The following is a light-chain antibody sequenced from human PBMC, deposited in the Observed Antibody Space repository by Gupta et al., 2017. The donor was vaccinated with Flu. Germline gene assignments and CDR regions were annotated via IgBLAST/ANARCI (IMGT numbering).Light chain of an antibody. Sequence: ATLSVSPGERATLSCRASQNVNNRLAWYQQKPGQAPRRLIYSASTRATGIPARFSASGSGTEFTLTISSLQSEDFAVYYCQQYKDWPPYTFGQGTKVEI. CDR2: SAS. CDR1: QNVNNR. CDR3: QQYKDWPPYT. J-gene: IGKJ2*01. V-gene: IGKV3-15*01.